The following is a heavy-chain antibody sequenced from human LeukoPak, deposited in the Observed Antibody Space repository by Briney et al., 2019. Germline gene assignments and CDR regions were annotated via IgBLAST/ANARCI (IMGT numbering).Heavy chain of an antibody. CDR3: ARGTEESSGWDLTY. D-gene: IGHD6-19*01. Sequence: ASVKVSCKASGYTFSDFFMHWVRQAPGQGLEWMGWINPNSDGTSYGQKFQGRVTMTTDMSNSTAYMELRGLRSDDTATYYCARGTEESSGWDLTYWGQGTLVTFSS. CDR2: INPNSDGT. V-gene: IGHV1-2*02. J-gene: IGHJ4*02. CDR1: GYTFSDFF.